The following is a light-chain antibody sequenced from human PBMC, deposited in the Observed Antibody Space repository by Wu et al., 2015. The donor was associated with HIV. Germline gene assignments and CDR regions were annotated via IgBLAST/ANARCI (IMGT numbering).Light chain of an antibody. CDR1: QGISSY. CDR2: AAS. V-gene: IGKV1-8*01. Sequence: AIRMTQSPSSLSASAGDRVTITCRASQGISSYLAWYQQKSGKAPKLLISAASTLQSAVPSRFSGSGSGTDFTLTISSLQPEDVATYYCQKYNTAPWTFGQGTKVEMK. CDR3: QKYNTAPWT. J-gene: IGKJ1*01.